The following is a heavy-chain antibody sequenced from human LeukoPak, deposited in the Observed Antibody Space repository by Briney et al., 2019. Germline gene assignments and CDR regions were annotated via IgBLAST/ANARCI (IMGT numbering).Heavy chain of an antibody. CDR2: INSDGSST. Sequence: GGSLRLSCAASGFTFSSYWMHWVRQAPGKGLVWVSRINSDGSSTSYADSVKGRFTISRDNAKNTLYLQMNSLRAEDTAVYYCAPGGYCSGGSCYKEYFQHWGQGTLVTVFS. CDR3: APGGYCSGGSCYKEYFQH. J-gene: IGHJ1*01. CDR1: GFTFSSYW. D-gene: IGHD2-15*01. V-gene: IGHV3-74*01.